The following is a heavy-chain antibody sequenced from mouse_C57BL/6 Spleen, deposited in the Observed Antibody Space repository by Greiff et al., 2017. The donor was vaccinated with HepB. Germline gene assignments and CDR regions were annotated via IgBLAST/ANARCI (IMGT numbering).Heavy chain of an antibody. V-gene: IGHV5-17*01. CDR3: ARRGSSFSYWYFDV. J-gene: IGHJ1*03. D-gene: IGHD1-1*01. CDR2: ISSGSSTI. Sequence: EVKVVESGGGLVKPGGSLKLSCAASGFTFSDYGMHWVRQPPEKGLEWVAYISSGSSTIYYADTVKGRFTISRENAKNTLFLQMTSLRSEDTAMYYCARRGSSFSYWYFDVWGTGTTVTVSS. CDR1: GFTFSDYG.